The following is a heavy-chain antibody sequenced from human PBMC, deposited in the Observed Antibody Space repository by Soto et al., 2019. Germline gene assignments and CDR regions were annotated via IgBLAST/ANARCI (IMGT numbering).Heavy chain of an antibody. V-gene: IGHV3-30-3*01. Sequence: GSLRLSCAASGFTFSSYAMSWVRQAPGKGLEWVAVISYDGSNKYYADSVKGRFTISRDNSKNTLYLQMNSLRAEDTAVYYCARDRQWLAYFDYWGQGTLVTVSS. CDR1: GFTFSSYA. CDR3: ARDRQWLAYFDY. D-gene: IGHD6-19*01. CDR2: ISYDGSNK. J-gene: IGHJ4*02.